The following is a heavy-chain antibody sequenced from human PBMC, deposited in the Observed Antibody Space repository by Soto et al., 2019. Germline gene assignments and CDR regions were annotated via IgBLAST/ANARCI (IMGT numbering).Heavy chain of an antibody. CDR1: GLTFSSSG. V-gene: IGHV3-33*01. Sequence: GGSLRLSCAAAGLTFSSSGMHWVRQAPGKGLEWVAVIWFDGSNKYYADSVKGRFTISRDNSKNTLYLQMNSLRAEDTAVYYCAREGAHYYDSSGYYWFDYWGQGTLVTVSS. J-gene: IGHJ4*02. D-gene: IGHD3-22*01. CDR2: IWFDGSNK. CDR3: AREGAHYYDSSGYYWFDY.